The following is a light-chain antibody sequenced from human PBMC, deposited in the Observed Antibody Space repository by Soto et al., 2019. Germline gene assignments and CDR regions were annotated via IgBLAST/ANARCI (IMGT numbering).Light chain of an antibody. J-gene: IGLJ1*01. CDR2: EVS. CDR1: SSDVGSYNR. CDR3: SSYTSSSTHV. Sequence: QSALTQPPSVSGSPGQSVTISCTGTSSDVGSYNRVSWYQQPPGTAPKLMIYEVSNRPSGVPDRFSGSKSGNTASLTISGLQAEDAADYYCSSYTSSSTHVFGSGTKLTVL. V-gene: IGLV2-18*02.